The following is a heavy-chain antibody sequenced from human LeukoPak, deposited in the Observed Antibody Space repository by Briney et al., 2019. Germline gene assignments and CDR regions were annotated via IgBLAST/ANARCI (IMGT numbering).Heavy chain of an antibody. CDR1: GGSISSYY. J-gene: IGHJ4*02. Sequence: SETLSLTCTVSGGSISSYYWSWIRQPPGKGLEWIGYIYYSGSTNYNPSLKSRVTISVDTSKNQFSLKLSSVTAADTAVYYCARGFRRDGYNGLDYWGQGTLVTVSS. V-gene: IGHV4-59*01. CDR3: ARGFRRDGYNGLDY. CDR2: IYYSGST. D-gene: IGHD5-24*01.